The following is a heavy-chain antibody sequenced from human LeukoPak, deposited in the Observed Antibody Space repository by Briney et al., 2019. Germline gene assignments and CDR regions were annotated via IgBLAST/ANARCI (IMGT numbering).Heavy chain of an antibody. CDR2: IYYSGSI. CDR3: ARVLHCSSTSCYAFDY. CDR1: GRSISSGDYY. J-gene: IGHJ4*02. V-gene: IGHV4-30-4*01. Sequence: SQTLSLTCTVSGRSISSGDYYWSWIRQPPGKGLEWIGYIYYSGSIYYNPSLKSRVTISVDTSKNQFSLKLSSVTAADTAVYYCARVLHCSSTSCYAFDYRGQGTLVTVSS. D-gene: IGHD2-2*01.